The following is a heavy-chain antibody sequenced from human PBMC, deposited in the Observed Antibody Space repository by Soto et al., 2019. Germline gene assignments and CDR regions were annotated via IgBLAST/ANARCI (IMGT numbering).Heavy chain of an antibody. V-gene: IGHV3-33*01. Sequence: QVQLVESGGGVVQPGRSLRLSCAASGFTFSSYGMHWVRQAPGKGLEWVAVIWYDGSNKYYADSVKGRFTISRDNSKNALYLKMNSLRAEDTAVYYCARSSPRRPPDTYYFDYWGQGTLVTVSS. J-gene: IGHJ4*02. CDR2: IWYDGSNK. CDR3: ARSSPRRPPDTYYFDY. D-gene: IGHD2-2*02. CDR1: GFTFSSYG.